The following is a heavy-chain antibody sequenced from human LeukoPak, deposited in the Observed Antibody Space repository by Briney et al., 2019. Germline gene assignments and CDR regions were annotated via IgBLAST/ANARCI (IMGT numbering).Heavy chain of an antibody. J-gene: IGHJ4*02. CDR2: IWYDGSNK. D-gene: IGHD2-2*01. V-gene: IGHV3-33*08. Sequence: GGSLRLSCAASGFTFSSYWMNWARQAPGKGLEWVAVIWYDGSNKYYADSVKGRFTISRDNSKNTLYLQMNSLRAEDTAVYYCARDVGYCSSTSCYLAYWGQGTLVTVSS. CDR1: GFTFSSYW. CDR3: ARDVGYCSSTSCYLAY.